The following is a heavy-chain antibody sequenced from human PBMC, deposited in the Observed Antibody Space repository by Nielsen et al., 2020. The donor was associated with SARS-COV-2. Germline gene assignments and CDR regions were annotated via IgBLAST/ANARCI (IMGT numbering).Heavy chain of an antibody. CDR3: ARDAGYSYGILFDY. J-gene: IGHJ4*02. CDR1: GGSISSYY. V-gene: IGHV4-59*01. CDR2: IYYSGST. D-gene: IGHD5-18*01. Sequence: SETLSLTCTVSGGSISSYYWSWIRQPPGKGLEWIGYIYYSGSTNYNPSLKSRVTISVDTSKNQLSLKLSSVTAADTAVYYCARDAGYSYGILFDYWGQGTLVTVSS.